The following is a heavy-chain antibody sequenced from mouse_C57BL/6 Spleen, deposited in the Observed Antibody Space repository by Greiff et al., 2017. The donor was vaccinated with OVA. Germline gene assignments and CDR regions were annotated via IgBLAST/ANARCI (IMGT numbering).Heavy chain of an antibody. Sequence: QVQLQQPGAELVRPGSSVKLSCKASGYTFTSYWMHWVKQRPIQGLEWIGNIDPSDSETHYNQKFKDKATLTADKSSSTAYMQLSSLTSEDSAVYYSARGRQLRHGVDYWGQGTLVTVSA. D-gene: IGHD3-2*02. CDR3: ARGRQLRHGVDY. J-gene: IGHJ3*01. CDR2: IDPSDSET. CDR1: GYTFTSYW. V-gene: IGHV1-52*01.